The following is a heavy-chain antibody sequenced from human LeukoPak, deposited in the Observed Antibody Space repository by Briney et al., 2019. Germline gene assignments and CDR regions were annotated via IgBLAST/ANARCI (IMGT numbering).Heavy chain of an antibody. CDR2: ISTYNGNT. V-gene: IGHV1-18*01. J-gene: IGHJ3*02. CDR1: GYSFTSYG. D-gene: IGHD1-26*01. Sequence: ASVKVSCKASGYSFTSYGISWVRQAPGQGLEWMGWISTYNGNTNYAQKLQGRVTMTTDTSTSTAYMELRSLRSDDTAVYYCARPNSGSYSGDAFDIWDQGTMVTVSS. CDR3: ARPNSGSYSGDAFDI.